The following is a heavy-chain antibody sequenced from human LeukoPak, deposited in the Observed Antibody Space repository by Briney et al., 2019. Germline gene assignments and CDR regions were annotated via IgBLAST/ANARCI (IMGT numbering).Heavy chain of an antibody. D-gene: IGHD6-13*01. Sequence: ASVTVSCKASGGTFSSYAISWVRQAPGQGLEWMGGIIPIFGTANYAQKFQGRVTITADESTSTAYMELSSLRSEDTAVYYCARDLGQQLAASDYWGQGTLVTVSS. CDR1: GGTFSSYA. CDR3: ARDLGQQLAASDY. V-gene: IGHV1-69*13. J-gene: IGHJ4*02. CDR2: IIPIFGTA.